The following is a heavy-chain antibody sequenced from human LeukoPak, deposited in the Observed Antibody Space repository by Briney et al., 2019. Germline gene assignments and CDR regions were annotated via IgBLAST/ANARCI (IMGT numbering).Heavy chain of an antibody. D-gene: IGHD3-22*01. CDR1: GGSISSGDYY. CDR2: IYISGTT. CDR3: ARTMYYYESSGYRDYFDS. Sequence: SETLSLTCTVSGGSISSGDYYWHWIRQPAGKGLEWIGRIYISGTTNYNPSPKSRVTISADTSKNQFSLRLSSVTAADTAIYYCARTMYYYESSGYRDYFDSWGQGTLVTVSS. V-gene: IGHV4-61*02. J-gene: IGHJ4*02.